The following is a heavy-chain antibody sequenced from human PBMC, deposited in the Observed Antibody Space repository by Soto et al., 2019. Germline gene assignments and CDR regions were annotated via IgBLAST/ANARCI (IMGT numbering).Heavy chain of an antibody. J-gene: IGHJ4*02. CDR3: ARDHYGAARDY. CDR2: ISGSGGST. D-gene: IGHD6-6*01. CDR1: GFTFSSYA. V-gene: IGHV3-23*01. Sequence: LRLSCAVSGFTFSSYAMSWVRQAPGKGLEWVSAISGSGGSTYYADSVKGRFTISRDNAKNSLYLQMNSLRAEDTAVYYCARDHYGAARDYWGQGTLVTVSS.